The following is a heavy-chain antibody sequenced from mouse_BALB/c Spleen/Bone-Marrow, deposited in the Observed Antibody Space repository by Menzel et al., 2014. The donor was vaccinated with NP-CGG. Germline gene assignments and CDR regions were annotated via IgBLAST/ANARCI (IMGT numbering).Heavy chain of an antibody. J-gene: IGHJ2*01. CDR1: GYTFTSYW. V-gene: IGHV1S81*02. CDR3: ARGGSSSFDY. CDR2: INPSNGRT. Sequence: QESGAELVKPGASVKLSCKASGYTFTSYWMHWVKQRPGQGLEWIGEINPSNGRTNYNEKFKSKATLTVDKSSSTAYMQLSSLTSEDSAVYYCARGGSSSFDYWGQGTTLTVSS. D-gene: IGHD1-1*01.